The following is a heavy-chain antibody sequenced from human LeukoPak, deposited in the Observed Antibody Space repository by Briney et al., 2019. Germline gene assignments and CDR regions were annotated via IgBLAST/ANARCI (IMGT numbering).Heavy chain of an antibody. CDR1: GGSFSGYY. CDR3: ARGVHQLLYGPAFDF. D-gene: IGHD2-2*02. J-gene: IGHJ3*01. V-gene: IGHV4-34*01. CDR2: INHSGST. Sequence: SETLSLTCAFDGGSFSGYYWSWIRQPPGKGLEWSGEINHSGSTNYNPSLKSRVTISVDTSKNKSYLKLSCVTSADTAVYYCARGVHQLLYGPAFDFWGQDKIVPVSS.